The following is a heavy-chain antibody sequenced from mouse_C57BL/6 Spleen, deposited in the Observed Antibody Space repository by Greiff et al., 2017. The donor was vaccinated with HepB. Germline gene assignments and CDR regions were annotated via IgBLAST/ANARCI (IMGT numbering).Heavy chain of an antibody. CDR1: GFTFSDYG. V-gene: IGHV5-17*01. CDR2: ISSGSSTI. CDR3: ARELGPYFDY. Sequence: DVKLVESGGGLVKPGGSLKLSCAASGFTFSDYGMHWVRQAPEKGLEWVAYISSGSSTIYYADTVKGRFTISRDNAKNTLFLQMTSLRSEDTAMYYCARELGPYFDYWGQGTTLTVSS. D-gene: IGHD4-1*01. J-gene: IGHJ2*01.